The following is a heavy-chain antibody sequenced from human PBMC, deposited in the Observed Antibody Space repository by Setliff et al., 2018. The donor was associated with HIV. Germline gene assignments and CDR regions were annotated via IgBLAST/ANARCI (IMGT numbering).Heavy chain of an antibody. CDR1: GFTFSSYS. CDR3: ARAAYYNGLDV. D-gene: IGHD3-10*01. Sequence: GGSLRLSCVASGFTFSSYSMNWVRQAPGKGPEWVSSISTSSSFKYYTDSVKGRFTISRDNAKNSLYLQMNSLRAEDTAVYYCARAAYYNGLDVWGQGTTVTVSS. J-gene: IGHJ6*02. V-gene: IGHV3-21*01. CDR2: ISTSSSFK.